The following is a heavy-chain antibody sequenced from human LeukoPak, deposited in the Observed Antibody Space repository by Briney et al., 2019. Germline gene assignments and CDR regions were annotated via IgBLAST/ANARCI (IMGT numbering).Heavy chain of an antibody. CDR3: AKDNYYGSSAVIDY. CDR2: LSHDGNNE. Sequence: GGSLRLSCEASGFTFSSYGMHWVRQAPGKGLEWVAALSHDGNNEFYADSVKGRFTISRDNSKSTLYLQMNSLRAGDTATFYCAKDNYYGSSAVIDYWGQGALVTVSS. D-gene: IGHD3-22*01. V-gene: IGHV3-30*18. CDR1: GFTFSSYG. J-gene: IGHJ4*02.